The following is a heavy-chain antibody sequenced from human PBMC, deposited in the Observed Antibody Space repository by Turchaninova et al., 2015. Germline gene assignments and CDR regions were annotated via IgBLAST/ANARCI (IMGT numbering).Heavy chain of an antibody. CDR1: GLTFSSAW. CDR3: AVHDRYDK. Sequence: EVHLVEFGGGLVKRGGSLGLPCAALGLTFSSAWRKWVRHTPGKGLEWIGRIKSRTDGGATDYAAPVRGRITVSRDDSINTLFLQMSNLKTEDTGIYYCAVHDRYDKWGQGTLVTVSS. D-gene: IGHD4-17*01. CDR2: IKSRTDGGAT. V-gene: IGHV3-15*01. J-gene: IGHJ4*02.